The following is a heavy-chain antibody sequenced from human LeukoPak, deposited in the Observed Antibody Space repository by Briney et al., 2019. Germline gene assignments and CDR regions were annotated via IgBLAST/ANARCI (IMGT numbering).Heavy chain of an antibody. Sequence: SETLSLTCTVSGGSISDYYWTWIRQPPGKGLEWIGHIYYSGNTIYNPSLKSRVTISVDTSKNQFSLKLSSVTAADTAVYYCARTEESGYSYRYFGYYYYMDVWGKGTTVTVSS. J-gene: IGHJ6*03. D-gene: IGHD5-18*01. CDR1: GGSISDYY. CDR2: IYYSGNT. V-gene: IGHV4-59*01. CDR3: ARTEESGYSYRYFGYYYYMDV.